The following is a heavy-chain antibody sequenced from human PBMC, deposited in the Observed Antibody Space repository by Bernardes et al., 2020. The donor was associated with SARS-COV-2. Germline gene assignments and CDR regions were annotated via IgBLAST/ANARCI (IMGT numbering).Heavy chain of an antibody. V-gene: IGHV4-39*01. CDR1: GGSISTSSYY. D-gene: IGHD6-19*01. CDR2: IYYTGST. CDR3: ARAPPEAVAGMGLFDY. J-gene: IGHJ4*02. Sequence: TLSLTCTVSGGSISTSSYYWAWIRQPPGKGLEWIGTIYYTGSTYYNPSLKSRVTISVDTSKNQFSLRLTSVTAADTSVYYCARAPPEAVAGMGLFDYWGQGTLVTVSS.